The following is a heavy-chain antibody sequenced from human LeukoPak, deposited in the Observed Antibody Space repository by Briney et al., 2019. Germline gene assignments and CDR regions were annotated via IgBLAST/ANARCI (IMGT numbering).Heavy chain of an antibody. D-gene: IGHD6-13*01. CDR1: GFTFSDYY. CDR2: ISSSGSTI. V-gene: IGHV3-11*04. J-gene: IGHJ4*02. Sequence: GGSLRLSCAASGFTFSDYYMSWVRQAPGKGLEWVSYISSSGSTIYYADSVKGRFTISRDNAKNSLYLQMNSLRAEDTAVYYCARELDSSSWDYWGQGTLVTVSS. CDR3: ARELDSSSWDY.